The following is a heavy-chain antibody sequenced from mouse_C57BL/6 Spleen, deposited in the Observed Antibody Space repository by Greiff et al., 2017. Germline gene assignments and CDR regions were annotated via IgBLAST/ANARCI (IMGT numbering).Heavy chain of an antibody. D-gene: IGHD2-10*02. CDR1: GFTFSDYG. CDR2: ISSGSSTI. V-gene: IGHV5-17*01. Sequence: EVHLVESGGGLVKPGGSLKLSCAASGFTFSDYGMHWVRQAPEKGLEWVAYISSGSSTIYYAEAVKGRFTISRDNAKNTLFLQMTSLRSEDTAMYYCARYSGYFDYWGQGTTLTVSS. J-gene: IGHJ2*01. CDR3: ARYSGYFDY.